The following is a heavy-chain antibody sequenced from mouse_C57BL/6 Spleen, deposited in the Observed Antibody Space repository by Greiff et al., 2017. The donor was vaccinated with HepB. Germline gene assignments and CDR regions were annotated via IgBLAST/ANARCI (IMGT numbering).Heavy chain of an antibody. D-gene: IGHD1-1*01. CDR3: AMALYYGSSYGYFDY. CDR1: GFNIKNTY. V-gene: IGHV14-3*01. Sequence: VQLQQSVAELVRPGASVKLSCTASGFNIKNTYMHWVKQRPEQGLEWIGRIDPANGNTKYTPKFQGKATITADTSSNTAYLQLSSLTSEDTAIYYCAMALYYGSSYGYFDYWGQGTTLTVSS. CDR2: IDPANGNT. J-gene: IGHJ2*01.